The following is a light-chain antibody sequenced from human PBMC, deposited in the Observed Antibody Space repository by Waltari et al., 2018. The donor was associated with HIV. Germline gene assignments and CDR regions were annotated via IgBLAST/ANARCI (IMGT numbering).Light chain of an antibody. CDR1: SPNLRAGSD. CDR2: DTY. V-gene: IGLV1-40*01. CDR3: QSYDRSLGVHYI. J-gene: IGLJ1*01. Sequence: QSVLTPPPSVSGAPGQSVTISRPGSSPNLRAGSDVHWSQHPPGEAPKLLNYDTYGRPSGVPARFSACESGSSACLAITGLQPEDEADYYCQSYDRSLGVHYIFGTGTKVTVL.